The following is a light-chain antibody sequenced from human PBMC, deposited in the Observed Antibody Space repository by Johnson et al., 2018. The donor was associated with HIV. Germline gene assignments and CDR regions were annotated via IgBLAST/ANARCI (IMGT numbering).Light chain of an antibody. CDR2: DNT. J-gene: IGLJ1*01. Sequence: AVLTQPPSVSAAPGQKVTISCSGSSTHIGNNYVSWYQQVPGTAPKLLIYDNTQRPSGIPDRFSGSQSGTSATLGITGLQTGDEADYYCGTWDSSLSAGGFGTGTKVTVL. V-gene: IGLV1-51*01. CDR1: STHIGNNY. CDR3: GTWDSSLSAGG.